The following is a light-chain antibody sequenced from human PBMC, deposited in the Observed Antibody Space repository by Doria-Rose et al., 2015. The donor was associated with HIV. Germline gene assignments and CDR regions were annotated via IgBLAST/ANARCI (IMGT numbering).Light chain of an antibody. CDR3: HQYGTSWT. J-gene: IGKJ1*01. CDR1: QSFSSTY. Sequence: TQSPSTLSLSPGERATLSCRASQSFSSTYLAWYQQKPGQAPSLLIYDGSTKATGIPDRFSASGSGTDFTLTINRLEPEDFALYYCHQYGTSWTFGQGTKVEIK. CDR2: DGS. V-gene: IGKV3-20*01.